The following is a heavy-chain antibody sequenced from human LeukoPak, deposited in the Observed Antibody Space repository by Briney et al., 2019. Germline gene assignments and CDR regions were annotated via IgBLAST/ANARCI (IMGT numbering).Heavy chain of an antibody. V-gene: IGHV4-30-2*02. D-gene: IGHD4-23*01. CDR3: AGNDYGGNLDY. CDR2: IYHSGST. Sequence: PSQTLSLTCAVSGGSISSGGYSWSWIRQPPGKGLEWIGYIYHSGSTYYNPSLKSRVTISVDTSKNQFSLKLSSVTAADTAVYYCAGNDYGGNLDYWGQGTLVTVSS. CDR1: GGSISSGGYS. J-gene: IGHJ4*02.